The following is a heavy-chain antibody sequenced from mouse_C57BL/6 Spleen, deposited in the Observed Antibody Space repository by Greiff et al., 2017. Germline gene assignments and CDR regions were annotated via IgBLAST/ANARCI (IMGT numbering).Heavy chain of an antibody. Sequence: VQLVESGAELVKPGASVKISCKASGYAFSSYWMNWVKQRPGKGLEWIGQIYPGDGDTNYNGKFKGKATLTADKSSSTAYMQLSSLTSEDSAVYFCANYYDYEGYYAMDYWGQGTSVTVSS. V-gene: IGHV1-80*01. J-gene: IGHJ4*01. CDR3: ANYYDYEGYYAMDY. CDR2: IYPGDGDT. D-gene: IGHD2-4*01. CDR1: GYAFSSYW.